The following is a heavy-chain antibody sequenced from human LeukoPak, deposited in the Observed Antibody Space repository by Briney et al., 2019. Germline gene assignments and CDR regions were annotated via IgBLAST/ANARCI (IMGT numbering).Heavy chain of an antibody. CDR2: ISAYNGNT. CDR1: GYTFTSYG. CDR3: ARTWEGGLTIAAAGGGY. D-gene: IGHD6-13*01. J-gene: IGHJ4*02. Sequence: ASVKVSCKASGYTFTSYGISWVRQAPGQGLEWMGWISAYNGNTNYAQKLQGRVTMTTDTSTSTAYMELRSLRSDDTAVYYCARTWEGGLTIAAAGGGYWGQGTLVTVSS. V-gene: IGHV1-18*01.